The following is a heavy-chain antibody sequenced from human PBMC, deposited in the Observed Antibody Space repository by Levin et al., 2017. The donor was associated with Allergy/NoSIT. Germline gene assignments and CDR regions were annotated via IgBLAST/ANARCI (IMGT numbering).Heavy chain of an antibody. V-gene: IGHV3-7*01. CDR2: IKQDGTEK. CDR1: GFTFSSYW. Sequence: GESLKIPCAASGFTFSSYWMSWVRQAPGKGLEWVANIKQDGTEKFYVDSVKGRFTISKDNANNSVDLHMTSLRVEDSAVYYCARNWRSAFDFWGQGTMVTVSS. J-gene: IGHJ3*01. CDR3: ARNWRSAFDF. D-gene: IGHD2-8*02.